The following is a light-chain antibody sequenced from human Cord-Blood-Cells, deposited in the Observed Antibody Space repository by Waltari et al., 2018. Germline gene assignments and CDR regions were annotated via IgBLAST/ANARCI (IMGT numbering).Light chain of an antibody. V-gene: IGKV1-9*01. CDR3: QQLNSYPRA. J-gene: IGKJ3*01. CDR2: AAS. Sequence: IQLTQSPSSLSASVGDRVTITCRASPGISSYLAWYQQKPGKAPQLLIYAASTLQSGVPSRFSGSGSGTDFTLTISSLQPEDFATYYCQQLNSYPRAFGPGTKVDMK. CDR1: PGISSY.